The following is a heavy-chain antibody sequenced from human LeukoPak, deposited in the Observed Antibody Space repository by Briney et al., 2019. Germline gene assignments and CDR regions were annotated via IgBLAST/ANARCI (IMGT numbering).Heavy chain of an antibody. Sequence: GGSLRLSCAASGFTFSRYAMHWVRQAPGKGLEWVAVISYDGSNKYYADSVKGRFTISRDNSKNMLYLQMNSLRTEDTAVYYCARDPFSVAGTLYYFDYWGQGTLVTVSS. D-gene: IGHD6-19*01. J-gene: IGHJ4*02. CDR1: GFTFSRYA. CDR2: ISYDGSNK. V-gene: IGHV3-30-3*01. CDR3: ARDPFSVAGTLYYFDY.